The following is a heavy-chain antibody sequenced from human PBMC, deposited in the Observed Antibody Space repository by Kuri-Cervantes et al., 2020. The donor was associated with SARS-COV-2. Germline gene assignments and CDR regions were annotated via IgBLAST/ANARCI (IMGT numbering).Heavy chain of an antibody. CDR3: ARDSSGYYYYGMDV. CDR1: GGSISSYD. Sequence: GSLRLSCTVSGGSISSYDWSWIRQPPGKGLEWIGYIYYSGSTNYNPSLKSRVTISVDTSKNQFSLKLSSVTAADTAVYYCARDSSGYYYYGMDVWGQGTTVTVSS. V-gene: IGHV4-59*01. CDR2: IYYSGST. D-gene: IGHD3-3*01. J-gene: IGHJ6*02.